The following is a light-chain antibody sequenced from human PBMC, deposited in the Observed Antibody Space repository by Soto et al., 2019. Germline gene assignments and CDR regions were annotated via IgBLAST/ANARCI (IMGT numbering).Light chain of an antibody. V-gene: IGLV2-8*01. CDR1: SSYVGGYNY. J-gene: IGLJ2*01. Sequence: QSVLTQPPSASGSPGQSVTISCTGTSSYVGGYNYVSWYQQHPGKAPKLMIYEVSKRPSGVPDRFSGSKSGNTASLTVSGLQAEDEADYYCSSHAGSNHVVFGGGTQLTVL. CDR2: EVS. CDR3: SSHAGSNHVV.